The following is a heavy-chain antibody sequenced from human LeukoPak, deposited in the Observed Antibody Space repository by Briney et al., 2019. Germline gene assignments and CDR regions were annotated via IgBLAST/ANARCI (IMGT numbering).Heavy chain of an antibody. D-gene: IGHD3-3*01. CDR1: GGSISSGSYY. CDR3: ARGAKPLVWLQPYYFDY. V-gene: IGHV4-61*02. J-gene: IGHJ4*02. CDR2: IYTSGST. Sequence: SETLSLTCTVSGGSISSGSYYWSWIRQPAGKGLEWIGRIYTSGSTNYNPSLKSRVTISVDTSKNQFSLKLSSVTAADTAVYYCARGAKPLVWLQPYYFDYCGQGTPVTVSS.